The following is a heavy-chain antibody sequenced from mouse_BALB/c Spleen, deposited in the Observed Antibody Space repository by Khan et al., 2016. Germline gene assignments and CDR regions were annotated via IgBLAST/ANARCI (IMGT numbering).Heavy chain of an antibody. Sequence: QVQLQQPGAELMKPGASVKISCKATGYTFRSYWIEWVKQRPGHGLEWIGEILPGGGTTNYNEKFQGKAIFTADSSSNTAYMQFSSLTSEDSAVYYCARRRDYESSPAWFAYWGHGTLVTVSA. CDR1: GYTFRSYW. J-gene: IGHJ3*01. CDR2: ILPGGGTT. V-gene: IGHV1-9*01. CDR3: ARRRDYESSPAWFAY. D-gene: IGHD2-4*01.